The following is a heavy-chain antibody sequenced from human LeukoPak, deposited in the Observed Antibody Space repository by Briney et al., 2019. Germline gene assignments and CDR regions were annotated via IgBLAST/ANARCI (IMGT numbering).Heavy chain of an antibody. Sequence: GGSLRLSCAASGFTFSNYNMNWVRQAPGKGLEWVSSISSSSSYIYYADSVKGRFTISRDNAKNSLYLQMNSLRAEDTAVYYCARDRKGTDAFDIWGQGTMVTVSS. CDR3: ARDRKGTDAFDI. D-gene: IGHD1-14*01. CDR2: ISSSSSYI. J-gene: IGHJ3*02. CDR1: GFTFSNYN. V-gene: IGHV3-21*01.